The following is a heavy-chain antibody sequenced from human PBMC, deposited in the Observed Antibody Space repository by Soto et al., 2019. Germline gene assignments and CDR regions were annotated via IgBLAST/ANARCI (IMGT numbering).Heavy chain of an antibody. CDR2: IFSNDEK. CDR3: ARTSVFPDYYYYYMDV. CDR1: GFSLSNARMG. Sequence: SGPTLVNPTETLTLTCTVSGFSLSNARMGVSWIRQPPGKALEWLAHIFSNDEKSYSTSLKSRLTISKDTSKSQVVLTMTNMDPVDTATYYCARTSVFPDYYYYYMDVWGKGTTVTVSS. V-gene: IGHV2-26*01. J-gene: IGHJ6*03.